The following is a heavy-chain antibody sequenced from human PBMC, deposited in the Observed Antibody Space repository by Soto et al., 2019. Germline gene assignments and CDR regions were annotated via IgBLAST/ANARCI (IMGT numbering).Heavy chain of an antibody. D-gene: IGHD1-26*01. CDR2: IGTAGDT. CDR1: GFTFSSYD. CDR3: ASDRWERGGVFDY. Sequence: EVQLVESGGGLVQPGGSLRLSCAASGFTFSSYDMHWVRQATGKGLEWVSAIGTAGDTYYPGSVKGRFTISRENAKNSLYLQMNSLRAEDTAVYYCASDRWERGGVFDYWGQGTLVTVSS. V-gene: IGHV3-13*01. J-gene: IGHJ4*02.